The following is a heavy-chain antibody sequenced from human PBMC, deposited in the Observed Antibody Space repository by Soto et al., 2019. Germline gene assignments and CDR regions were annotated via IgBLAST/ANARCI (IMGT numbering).Heavy chain of an antibody. D-gene: IGHD6-13*01. V-gene: IGHV4-38-2*02. CDR1: GYSISSGYY. Sequence: TLSLTCAVSGYSISSGYYWGWIRQPPGNGLEWIGSIYHSGSTYYNPSLKSRVTISVDTSKNQFSLKLSSVTAADTAVYYCARDRFPGIAAAGPQYNWFDPWGQGTLVTVSS. J-gene: IGHJ5*02. CDR2: IYHSGST. CDR3: ARDRFPGIAAAGPQYNWFDP.